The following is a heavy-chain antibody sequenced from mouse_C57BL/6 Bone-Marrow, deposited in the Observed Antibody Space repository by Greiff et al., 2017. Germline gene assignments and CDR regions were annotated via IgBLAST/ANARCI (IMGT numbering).Heavy chain of an antibody. D-gene: IGHD1-1*01. CDR3: ARFYYGSEAWFAY. J-gene: IGHJ3*01. V-gene: IGHV1-81*01. CDR1: GYTFTSYG. CDR2: IYPRSGNT. Sequence: QVQLQQSGAELARPGASVKLSCTASGYTFTSYGISWVKQRTGQGLAWIGEIYPRSGNTYYNEKFQGKATLTADKSSSTAYMELRSLTAEDAAVYFCARFYYGSEAWFAYWGQGTLVTVSA.